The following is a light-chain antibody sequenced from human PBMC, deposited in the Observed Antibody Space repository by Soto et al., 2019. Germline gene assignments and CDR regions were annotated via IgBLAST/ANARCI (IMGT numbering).Light chain of an antibody. J-gene: IGLJ2*01. Sequence: SVLTQPPSVSAAPGQTVTISCSGSSSNIGNNYVFWYQQLPGTAPKLLIYDNDKRPSGIPDRFSGSKSGTSATLGITGLQTGDEADYYCATWDRSLSVGVFGGGTKLTVL. CDR3: ATWDRSLSVGV. V-gene: IGLV1-51*01. CDR1: SSNIGNNY. CDR2: DND.